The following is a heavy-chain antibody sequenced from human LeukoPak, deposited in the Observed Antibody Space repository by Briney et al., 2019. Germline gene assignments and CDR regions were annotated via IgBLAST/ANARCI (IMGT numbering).Heavy chain of an antibody. CDR3: AREESESLGDAAFDI. CDR1: GFTFSSYA. Sequence: GGSLRLSCAASGFTFSSYAMHWVRQAPGKGLEWVAVISYDGSNKYYADPVKGRFTISRDNSKNTLYLQMNSLRAEDTAVYYCAREESESLGDAAFDIWGQGTMVTVSS. CDR2: ISYDGSNK. D-gene: IGHD3-16*01. V-gene: IGHV3-30-3*01. J-gene: IGHJ3*02.